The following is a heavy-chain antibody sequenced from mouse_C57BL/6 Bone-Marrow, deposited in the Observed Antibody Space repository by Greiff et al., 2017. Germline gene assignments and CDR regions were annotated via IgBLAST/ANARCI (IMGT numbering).Heavy chain of an antibody. CDR2: IDPENGDT. CDR1: GFNIKDDY. CDR3: TRIAY. V-gene: IGHV14-4*01. J-gene: IGHJ3*01. Sequence: EVKLLESGAELVRPGASVKLSCTASGFNIKDDYMHWVKQRPEQGLEWIGWIDPENGDTESASKVQGKATITVDTSSNTASLPLSSLTSEDAAVYYCTRIAYGGEGTLVTVSA.